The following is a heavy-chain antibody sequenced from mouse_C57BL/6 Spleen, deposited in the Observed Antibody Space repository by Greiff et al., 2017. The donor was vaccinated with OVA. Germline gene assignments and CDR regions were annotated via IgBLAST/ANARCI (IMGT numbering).Heavy chain of an antibody. CDR1: GFNIKDDY. Sequence: EVQLQQSGAELVRPGASVKLSCTASGFNIKDDYMHWVKQRPEQGLEWIGWIDPENGDTEYASKFQGKATITADTSSNTAYLQLSSLTSEDTAVYYCTKDYERGNYFDYWGQGTTLTVSS. CDR2: IDPENGDT. CDR3: TKDYERGNYFDY. J-gene: IGHJ2*01. V-gene: IGHV14-4*01. D-gene: IGHD2-4*01.